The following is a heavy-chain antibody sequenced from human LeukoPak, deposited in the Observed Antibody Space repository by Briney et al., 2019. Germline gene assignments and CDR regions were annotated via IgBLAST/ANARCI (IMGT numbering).Heavy chain of an antibody. D-gene: IGHD3-3*01. Sequence: SEILSLTSAVSGYSISSGYYWGWIRPPTGKGLEWIITISHSGTTYYNPSLKGRVTISVDTSKNQFSRKLRSVTTEDTAVYYGARQAYHYFWSGQYNRGEEVVFDIWGQGT. V-gene: IGHV4-38-2*01. J-gene: IGHJ3*02. CDR2: ISHSGTT. CDR1: GYSISSGYY. CDR3: ARQAYHYFWSGQYNRGEEVVFDI.